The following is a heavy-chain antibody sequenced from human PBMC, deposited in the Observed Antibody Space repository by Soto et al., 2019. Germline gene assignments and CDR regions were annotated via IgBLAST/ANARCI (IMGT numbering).Heavy chain of an antibody. CDR1: GYTFSSYA. J-gene: IGHJ5*02. D-gene: IGHD2-2*01. Sequence: QVQLVQSGAEVKKPGASVKVSCKASGYTFSSYAVQWVRQAPGQSLEWIGWIHAGNGDTKYSQKFHGKVTLTIDTSANTADMALSSLRSEDTAVYYCARVPRYTSDIVEVPAVMFDDWFVPWGQGTLVTVSS. CDR3: ARVPRYTSDIVEVPAVMFDDWFVP. V-gene: IGHV1-3*01. CDR2: IHAGNGDT.